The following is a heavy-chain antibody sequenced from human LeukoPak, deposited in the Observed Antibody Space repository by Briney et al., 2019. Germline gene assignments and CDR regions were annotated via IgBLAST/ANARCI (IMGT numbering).Heavy chain of an antibody. V-gene: IGHV3-21*01. CDR1: GFTFRGYW. CDR3: ARDQGEYYGSGSPHFDY. J-gene: IGHJ4*02. D-gene: IGHD3-10*01. CDR2: ITGSSSYI. Sequence: PGGSLRLSCAASGFTFRGYWMNWVRQAPGKGLEWVSSITGSSSYIYYADSVKGRFTISRDNAKTSLYLQMNSLRAEDTAVYYCARDQGEYYGSGSPHFDYWGQGTLVTVSS.